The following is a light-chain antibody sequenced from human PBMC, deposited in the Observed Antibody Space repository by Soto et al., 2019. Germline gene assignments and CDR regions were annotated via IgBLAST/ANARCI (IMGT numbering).Light chain of an antibody. Sequence: QSVLTQAPSASGTPGQRVSISCSGSSSNIGSNTVNWYQQLPGTAPKLLIYSNNQRPSGVPDRFSGSKSGTSASLAISGLHSEDEADYYCAALDDSLNGLVFGGGTKLTVL. CDR1: SSNIGSNT. CDR3: AALDDSLNGLV. CDR2: SNN. V-gene: IGLV1-44*01. J-gene: IGLJ2*01.